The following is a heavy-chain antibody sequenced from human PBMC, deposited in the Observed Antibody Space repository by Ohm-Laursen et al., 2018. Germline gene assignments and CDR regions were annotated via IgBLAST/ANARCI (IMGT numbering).Heavy chain of an antibody. CDR2: IKSKTDGGTT. V-gene: IGHV3-15*01. Sequence: SLRLSCTASGFTFSNAWMSWVRQAPGKGLEWVGRIKSKTDGGTTDYAAPVKGRFTISRDDSKNTLYLQMNSLKTEDTAVYYCTTDLAYYDSSGYYYILFDYWGQGTLVTVSS. D-gene: IGHD3-22*01. CDR1: GFTFSNAW. CDR3: TTDLAYYDSSGYYYILFDY. J-gene: IGHJ4*02.